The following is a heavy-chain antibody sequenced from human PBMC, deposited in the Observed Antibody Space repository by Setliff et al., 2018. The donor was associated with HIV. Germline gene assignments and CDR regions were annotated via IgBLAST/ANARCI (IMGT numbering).Heavy chain of an antibody. J-gene: IGHJ4*02. Sequence: PSETLSLTCTVSGGSISSYYWSWIRQPPGKGLVWIGYIYTSGSVNYNPSLNSRVTISVDTSKNQFSLKVNSVTAADTAVYYCARSPRIGVAGEFEYWGQGTLVTVSS. V-gene: IGHV4-4*09. CDR2: IYTSGSV. CDR1: GGSISSYY. CDR3: ARSPRIGVAGEFEY. D-gene: IGHD6-19*01.